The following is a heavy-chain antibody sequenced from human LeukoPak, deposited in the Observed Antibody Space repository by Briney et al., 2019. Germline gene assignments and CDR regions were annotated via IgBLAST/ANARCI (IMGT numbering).Heavy chain of an antibody. D-gene: IGHD1-14*01. Sequence: GGSLRLSCVASGFTFSSYPMHWVRQAPGKGLEYVSVISGDGGRTYYTNSAKGRFTISRDNSKNTLYLQMGSLRDEDMAVYYCAREEPAGSTDYWGQGTLVTVSS. J-gene: IGHJ4*02. CDR3: AREEPAGSTDY. CDR1: GFTFSSYP. V-gene: IGHV3-64*01. CDR2: ISGDGGRT.